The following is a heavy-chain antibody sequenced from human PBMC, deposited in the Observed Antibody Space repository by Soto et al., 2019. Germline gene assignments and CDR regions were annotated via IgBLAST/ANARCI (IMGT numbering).Heavy chain of an antibody. CDR1: GFTFNTYG. J-gene: IGHJ6*02. V-gene: IGHV3-33*08. CDR3: ARSDCTGAYCYSWPFNYGVDV. D-gene: IGHD2-21*02. Sequence: QVQLVESGGGVVQPGGSLRLSCTTSGFTFNTYGMHWVRQAPGKGLEWVAIIWYDGSNKYYADSVKGRFTISIDNSENTLYLQMNSLRAEDTALYYCARSDCTGAYCYSWPFNYGVDVWGQGTTVTVSS. CDR2: IWYDGSNK.